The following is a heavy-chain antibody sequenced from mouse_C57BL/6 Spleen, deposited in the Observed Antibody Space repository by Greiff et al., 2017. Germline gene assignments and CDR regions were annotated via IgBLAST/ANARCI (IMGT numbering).Heavy chain of an antibody. CDR2: IYPGDGDT. J-gene: IGHJ2*01. V-gene: IGHV1-80*01. CDR3: ANDGGRYSSFDY. D-gene: IGHD1-1*02. Sequence: QVQLKESGAELVKPGASVKISCKASGYAFSSYWMNWVKQRPGKGLEWIGQIYPGDGDTNYNGKFKGKATLTADKSSSTAYMQLSILTSEDSAVYFCANDGGRYSSFDYWGQGTTLTVSS. CDR1: GYAFSSYW.